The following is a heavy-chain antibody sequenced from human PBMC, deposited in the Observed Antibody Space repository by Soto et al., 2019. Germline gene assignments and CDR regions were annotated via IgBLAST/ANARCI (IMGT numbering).Heavy chain of an antibody. Sequence: RGESLKISCTAAGFTFSGSDIHWVRQASGKGLEWVGRIRSQPNNYATTYSESVRGRFTFAREDSKNTAYLQMNSLKTEDTAVYYCTRLLYDSPAGDGFDIWGQGTMVTVSS. CDR3: TRLLYDSPAGDGFDI. J-gene: IGHJ3*02. V-gene: IGHV3-73*01. D-gene: IGHD3-22*01. CDR1: GFTFSGSD. CDR2: IRSQPNNYAT.